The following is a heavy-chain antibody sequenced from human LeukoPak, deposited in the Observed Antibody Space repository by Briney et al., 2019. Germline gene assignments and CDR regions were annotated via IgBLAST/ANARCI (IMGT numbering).Heavy chain of an antibody. V-gene: IGHV5-51*01. CDR3: ATSSRPYGSGTYSYDY. J-gene: IGHJ4*02. Sequence: GESLKISCRGSGYTFTTHCVGWVRQMPGKGLEWMGLIYPGDSDTRYSPSFQGQVTISADKSINTAYLQWSRLKASDTAMYYCATSSRPYGSGTYSYDYWGQGTLVTVSS. CDR2: IYPGDSDT. D-gene: IGHD3-10*01. CDR1: GYTFTTHC.